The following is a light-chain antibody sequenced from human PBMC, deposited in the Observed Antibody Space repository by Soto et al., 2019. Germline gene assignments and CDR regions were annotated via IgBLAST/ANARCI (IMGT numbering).Light chain of an antibody. V-gene: IGKV1-39*01. CDR2: DAS. J-gene: IGKJ1*01. CDR3: QQSYSIPET. CDR1: QSISNY. Sequence: DIQMIQSPSSLSASVGDRVTITCRASQSISNYLNWYQQKPGKAPKLLIYDASTLQSGVPSRFGGSGSGTDFTLTISSLQPEDFATYYCQQSYSIPETFGQGTKVEIK.